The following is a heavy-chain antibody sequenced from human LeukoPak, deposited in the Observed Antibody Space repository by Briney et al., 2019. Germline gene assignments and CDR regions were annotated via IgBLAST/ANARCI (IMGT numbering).Heavy chain of an antibody. CDR3: ARDLEGFDP. CDR1: GITFNNYA. Sequence: GGSLRLSCAASGITFNNYAMSWVRQAPGMGLEWVSAITDSGDSTYYADSVKGRFTISRDNSKNTLYLQMNSLRGEDTAVYYCARDLEGFDPWGQGTLATVSS. CDR2: ITDSGDST. J-gene: IGHJ5*02. V-gene: IGHV3-23*01. D-gene: IGHD5-24*01.